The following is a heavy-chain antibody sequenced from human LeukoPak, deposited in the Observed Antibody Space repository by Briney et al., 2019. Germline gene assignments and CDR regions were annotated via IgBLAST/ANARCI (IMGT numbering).Heavy chain of an antibody. CDR1: GGSISSSSYY. V-gene: IGHV4-39*07. D-gene: IGHD3-22*01. J-gene: IGHJ6*03. CDR3: AREVYDSSGYYYFGYMDV. Sequence: SETLSLTCTVSGGSISSSSYYWGWIRQPPGKGLEWIGSIYYSGSTYYNPSLKSRVTISVDTSKNQFSLKLSSVTAADTAVYYRAREVYDSSGYYYFGYMDVWGKGTTVTISS. CDR2: IYYSGST.